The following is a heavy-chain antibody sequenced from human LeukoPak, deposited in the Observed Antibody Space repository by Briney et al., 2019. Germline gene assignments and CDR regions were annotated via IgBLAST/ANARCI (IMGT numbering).Heavy chain of an antibody. J-gene: IGHJ3*02. CDR2: IYSGGST. Sequence: HAGGSLRLSCAASGLTFSSYAMTWVRQAPGKGLEWVSVIYSGGSTYYADSVKGRFTISRDNSKNTLYLQMNSLRAEDTAVYYCASYSSPRNAFDIWGQGTMVTVSS. CDR3: ASYSSPRNAFDI. CDR1: GLTFSSYA. D-gene: IGHD6-6*01. V-gene: IGHV3-66*01.